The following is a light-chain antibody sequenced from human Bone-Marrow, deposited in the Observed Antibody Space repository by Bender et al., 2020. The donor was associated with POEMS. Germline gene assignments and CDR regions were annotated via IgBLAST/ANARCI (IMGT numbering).Light chain of an antibody. CDR1: SSDVGGNNY. CDR3: CSYEGVGV. J-gene: IGLJ1*01. CDR2: DVN. V-gene: IGLV2-8*01. Sequence: QSALTQPPSASGSPGQSVTISCTGTSSDVGGNNYVSWYQQQPGKAPKLMISDVNKRPSGVPDRFSGSKSGNTASLTISGLQPEDEADYYCCSYEGVGVFGTGTKVTVL.